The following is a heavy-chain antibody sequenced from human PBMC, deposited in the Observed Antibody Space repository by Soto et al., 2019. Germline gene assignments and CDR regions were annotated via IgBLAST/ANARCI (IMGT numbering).Heavy chain of an antibody. Sequence: QVQLVQSGAEVKKPGASVKVSCKTSAYTFTSYGISWVRQAPGQELEWMGWITPYNGKTNYPQKFEDRVTITTATPTSTAYMELRNLRSDDTAVYYCAAQFVRAARIDYWGQGTLVTVSS. CDR1: AYTFTSYG. CDR2: ITPYNGKT. D-gene: IGHD2-15*01. CDR3: AAQFVRAARIDY. J-gene: IGHJ4*02. V-gene: IGHV1-18*01.